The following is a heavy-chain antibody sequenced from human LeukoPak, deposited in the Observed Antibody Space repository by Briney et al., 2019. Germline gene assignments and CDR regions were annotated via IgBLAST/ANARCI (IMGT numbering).Heavy chain of an antibody. D-gene: IGHD3-22*01. CDR3: ARSYYYDSSGYYLQDAFDI. J-gene: IGHJ3*02. CDR1: GYTFTSYA. V-gene: IGHV7-4-1*02. CDR2: INTNTGNP. Sequence: ASVKVSCKASGYTFTSYAMDWVRQAPGQGLEWMGWINTNTGNPTYAQGFTGRFVFSLDTSVSTAYLQISSLKAEDTAVYYCARSYYYDSSGYYLQDAFDIWGQGTMVTVSS.